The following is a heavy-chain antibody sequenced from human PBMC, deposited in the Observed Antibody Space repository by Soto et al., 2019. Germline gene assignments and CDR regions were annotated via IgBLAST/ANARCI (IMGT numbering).Heavy chain of an antibody. Sequence: QVQLQESGPGLVKPSQTLSLTCTVSGGSISSGDYYWSWIRQPPGKGLEWIGYIYYSGSTYYNPSLKSRVTISVDTSKNQFSLKLSSVTAADTAVYYCARDLGSGWYDGLSDPWGQGTLVTVSS. CDR1: GGSISSGDYY. D-gene: IGHD6-19*01. CDR3: ARDLGSGWYDGLSDP. V-gene: IGHV4-30-4*01. J-gene: IGHJ5*02. CDR2: IYYSGST.